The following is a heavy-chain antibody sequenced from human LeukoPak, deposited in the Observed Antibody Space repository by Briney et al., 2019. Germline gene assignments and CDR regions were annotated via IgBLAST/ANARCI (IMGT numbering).Heavy chain of an antibody. CDR1: GFSFSTYE. CDR3: VKTRDNSGPWDFQD. D-gene: IGHD3-22*01. J-gene: IGHJ1*01. CDR2: ISSTGTLI. V-gene: IGHV3-48*03. Sequence: GGSLRLSCAASGFSFSTYEMNWVRQAPGKGLEWVSYISSTGTLIYYADSVKGRFTVSRDNAKNLLYLQMNSLRGEDAAVYHCVKTRDNSGPWDFQDWGQGTLVTVYS.